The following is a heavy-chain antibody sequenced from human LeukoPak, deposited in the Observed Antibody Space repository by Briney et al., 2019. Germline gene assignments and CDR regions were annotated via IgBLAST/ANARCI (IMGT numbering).Heavy chain of an antibody. CDR3: ARGRGYYYGSGSAAPFDY. J-gene: IGHJ4*02. V-gene: IGHV4-34*01. CDR1: GGSFSGYY. D-gene: IGHD3-10*01. Sequence: SETLSLTCAVYGGSFSGYYWSWIRQPPGKGLEWIGEINHSGSTNYNPSLKSRVTISVDTSKNQFSLKLSSVTAADTAVYYCARGRGYYYGSGSAAPFDYWGQGTLVTVSS. CDR2: INHSGST.